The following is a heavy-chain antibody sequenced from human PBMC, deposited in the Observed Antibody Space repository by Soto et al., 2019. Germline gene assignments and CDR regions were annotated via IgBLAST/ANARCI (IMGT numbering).Heavy chain of an antibody. D-gene: IGHD4-17*01. CDR1: GGTFSSYA. J-gene: IGHJ3*02. Sequence: QVQLVQSGAEVKKPGSSVKVSCKASGGTFSSYAISWVRQAPGQGLEWMGGIIPILGTANYAQKFQGRVTITADESTSTAYMELSGLRSEDTAMYYCARDTHDYGDYGLMVEIWGQWTMVTVSS. CDR2: IIPILGTA. V-gene: IGHV1-69*01. CDR3: ARDTHDYGDYGLMVEI.